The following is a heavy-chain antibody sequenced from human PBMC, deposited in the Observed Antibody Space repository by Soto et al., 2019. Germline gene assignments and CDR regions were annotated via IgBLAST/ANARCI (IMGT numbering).Heavy chain of an antibody. J-gene: IGHJ6*02. D-gene: IGHD5-18*01. CDR3: ATGGHNDGYNFDPGMDV. Sequence: QVQVVQSGAEVKKPGSSVKVSCKVSGGIFTNNAISWVRQAPGQGLEWLGGVIPLFDTAYYAQIFRGRLRISPDGAKTTAYMELRGLTSADTAVYFCATGGHNDGYNFDPGMDVWCQGTTVTVS. CDR2: VIPLFDTA. CDR1: GGIFTNNA. V-gene: IGHV1-69*01.